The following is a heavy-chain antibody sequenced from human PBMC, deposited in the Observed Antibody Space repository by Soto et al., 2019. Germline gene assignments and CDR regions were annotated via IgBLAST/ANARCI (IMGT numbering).Heavy chain of an antibody. Sequence: QLQLQESGPGLVKPSETLSLTCTVSGGSISSSSYYWGWIRQPQGKGLEWIGRIYYSGSTYYNPSLKSRVTISVDTSKNQFSLKLSSVTAADTAVYYCARQFEYNWNDVPFDYWGQGTLVTVSS. CDR1: GGSISSSSYY. V-gene: IGHV4-39*01. CDR2: IYYSGST. CDR3: ARQFEYNWNDVPFDY. D-gene: IGHD1-1*01. J-gene: IGHJ4*02.